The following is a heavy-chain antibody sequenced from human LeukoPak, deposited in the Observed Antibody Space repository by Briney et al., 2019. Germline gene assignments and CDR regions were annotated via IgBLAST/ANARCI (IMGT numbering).Heavy chain of an antibody. J-gene: IGHJ4*02. D-gene: IGHD2-2*02. Sequence: ASVKVSCKASGYTFTGYYMHWVRQAPGQGLEWMGRINPNSGGTNYAQKFQGRVTMTRDTSISTACMELSRQRSDDTAVYYCAREGREYCSSTSCYRRRDFDYWGQGTLVTVSS. V-gene: IGHV1-2*06. CDR1: GYTFTGYY. CDR3: AREGREYCSSTSCYRRRDFDY. CDR2: INPNSGGT.